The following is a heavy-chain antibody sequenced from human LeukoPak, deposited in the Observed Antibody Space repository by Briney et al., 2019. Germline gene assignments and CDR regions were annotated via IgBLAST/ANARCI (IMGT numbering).Heavy chain of an antibody. CDR3: AREDGDGCY. CDR2: IYYSGST. V-gene: IGHV4-59*01. CDR1: GGSISSYY. Sequence: SETLSLTCTVSGGSISSYYWSWLRQPPGKGLEWIGYIYYSGSTNYNPSLKSRVTISVDTSKNQFSLKLSSVTAADTAVYYCAREDGDGCYWGQGTLVTVSS. D-gene: IGHD5-24*01. J-gene: IGHJ4*02.